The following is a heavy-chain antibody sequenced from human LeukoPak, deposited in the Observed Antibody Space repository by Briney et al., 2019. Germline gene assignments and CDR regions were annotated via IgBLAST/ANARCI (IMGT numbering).Heavy chain of an antibody. CDR1: GGTFSSYA. Sequence: SVKVSCKASGGTFSSYAISWVRQAPGQGLEWMGRIIPILGIANYAQKFQGRVTITADKSTSTAYMELSSLRSEDTAVYYCARDDYPSQRDSWDYYFDYWGQGTLVTVSS. J-gene: IGHJ4*02. V-gene: IGHV1-69*04. CDR2: IIPILGIA. D-gene: IGHD3-3*01. CDR3: ARDDYPSQRDSWDYYFDY.